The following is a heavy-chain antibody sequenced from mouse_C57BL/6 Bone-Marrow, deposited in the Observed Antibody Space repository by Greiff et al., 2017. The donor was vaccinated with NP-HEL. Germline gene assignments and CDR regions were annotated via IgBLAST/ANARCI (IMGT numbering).Heavy chain of an antibody. Sequence: QVQLQQSGAELVRPGASVTLSCKASGYTFTDYEMHWVKQTPVHGLEWIGAIDPETGGTAYNQKFKGKAILTADKSSSTAYMELRSLTSEDSAVYYCTILRLLACFAYWGQGTLVTVSA. CDR1: GYTFTDYE. J-gene: IGHJ3*01. D-gene: IGHD3-2*02. CDR3: TILRLLACFAY. V-gene: IGHV1-15*01. CDR2: IDPETGGT.